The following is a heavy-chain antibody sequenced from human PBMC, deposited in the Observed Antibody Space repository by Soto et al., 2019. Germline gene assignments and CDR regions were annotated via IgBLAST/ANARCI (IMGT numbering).Heavy chain of an antibody. CDR2: IGGRGVNK. CDR1: GFTFSSFV. J-gene: IGHJ4*02. CDR3: ARGRYSYGHFFAY. V-gene: IGHV3-23*01. Sequence: GGSLRLSCAATGFTFSSFVMSWVRQAPGKGLEWVSDIGGRGVNKYYADSVKGRFTISRDNAKNTLYLQMNSLRAEDTAVYYCARGRYSYGHFFAYWGQGTLVTVSS. D-gene: IGHD5-18*01.